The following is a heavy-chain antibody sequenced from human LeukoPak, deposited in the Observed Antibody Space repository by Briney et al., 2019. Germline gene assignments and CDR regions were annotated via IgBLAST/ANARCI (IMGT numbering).Heavy chain of an antibody. V-gene: IGHV3-23*01. Sequence: GGSLRLSCAASGFTFSSYAMSWVRQAPGKGLEWVSGISGSGTSAYYADSVKGRFTISRDNSKNTLYLQMNSLRDEDTALYYCARELRIAVAGTKDYWGQGTLVTVSS. CDR3: ARELRIAVAGTKDY. CDR2: ISGSGTSA. D-gene: IGHD6-19*01. CDR1: GFTFSSYA. J-gene: IGHJ4*02.